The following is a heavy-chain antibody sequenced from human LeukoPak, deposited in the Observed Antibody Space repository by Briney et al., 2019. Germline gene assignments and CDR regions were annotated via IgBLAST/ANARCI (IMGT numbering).Heavy chain of an antibody. CDR1: GGSISSYY. D-gene: IGHD3-22*01. J-gene: IGHJ4*02. CDR2: IYYSGST. CDR3: ARARNYYDSSGYYYDY. Sequence: PSETLSLTCTGSGGSISSYYWSWIRQPPGKGLEWIGYIYYSGSTNYNPSLKSRVTISVDTSKNQFSLKLSSVTAADTAVYYCARARNYYDSSGYYYDYWGQGTLVTVSS. V-gene: IGHV4-59*01.